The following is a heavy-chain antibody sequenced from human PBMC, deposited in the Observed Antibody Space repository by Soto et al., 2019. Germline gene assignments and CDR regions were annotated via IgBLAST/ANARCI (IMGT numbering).Heavy chain of an antibody. J-gene: IGHJ4*02. CDR3: ARAQIRLATNDI. V-gene: IGHV1-18*01. CDR2: ISAYNGNT. D-gene: IGHD2-8*01. Sequence: ASVKVSCKASGYTFTSYGNSWVRQAPEEGLEWMGWISAYNGNTNNAQKLQGRVTMTTDTSTSTAYMELRSLRSDDTAVYYCARAQIRLATNDIWGQGTLVTVSS. CDR1: GYTFTSYG.